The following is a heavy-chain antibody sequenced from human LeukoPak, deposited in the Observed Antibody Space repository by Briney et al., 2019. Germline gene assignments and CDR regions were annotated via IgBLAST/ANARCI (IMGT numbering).Heavy chain of an antibody. CDR1: GYTFTTYG. J-gene: IGHJ3*01. V-gene: IGHV1-18*01. Sequence: ASVKVSCKASGYTFTTYGISWVRQAPGQGLEWMGWVSGNNGNTNNAQKLQGRVTMTTDTSTNTAYMELRSLRSDDTAVYYCARDFDVWGQGTVVTVSS. CDR3: ARDFDV. CDR2: VSGNNGNT.